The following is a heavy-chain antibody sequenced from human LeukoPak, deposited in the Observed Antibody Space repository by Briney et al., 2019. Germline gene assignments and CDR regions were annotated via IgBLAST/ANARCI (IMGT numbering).Heavy chain of an antibody. J-gene: IGHJ4*02. D-gene: IGHD2-15*01. CDR2: INPNSGGT. V-gene: IGHV1-2*02. CDR3: ARDQVARDIVVVLDATGTIDY. CDR1: GYTFTDHY. Sequence: ASVKVSCKASGYTFTDHYMHWVRQAPGQGLEWMGWINPNSGGTTYAQKFQGRVTMTRDTSISTAYMELTRLRSDDTAVYYCARDQVARDIVVVLDATGTIDYWGQGTLVTVSS.